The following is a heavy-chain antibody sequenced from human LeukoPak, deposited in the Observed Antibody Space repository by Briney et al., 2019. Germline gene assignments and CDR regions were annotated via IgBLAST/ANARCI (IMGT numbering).Heavy chain of an antibody. CDR2: INPSGGDT. CDR1: GHTFTSYY. Sequence: ASVKVSCKPSGHTFTSYYMHWVRQAPGQGLEWMGIINPSGGDTSYAQKFQGRVTTTRDTSTSTVYMEVVSLRSEDTAVYYCARGCRVVPGVHNVGMTSYYNGLDVWGQGTTVTVSS. D-gene: IGHD2-2*01. CDR3: ARGCRVVPGVHNVGMTSYYNGLDV. V-gene: IGHV1-46*01. J-gene: IGHJ6*02.